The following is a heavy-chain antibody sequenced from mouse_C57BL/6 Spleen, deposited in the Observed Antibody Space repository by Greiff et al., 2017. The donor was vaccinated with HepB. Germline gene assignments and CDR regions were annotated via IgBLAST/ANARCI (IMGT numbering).Heavy chain of an antibody. V-gene: IGHV5-9*01. CDR2: ISGGGGNT. J-gene: IGHJ2*01. CDR3: ARHPNYYGFYFDY. CDR1: GFTFSSYT. Sequence: VESGGGLVKPGGSLKLSCAASGFTFSSYTMSWVRQTPEKRLEWVATISGGGGNTYYPDSVKGRFTISRDNAKNTLYLQMSSLRSEDTALYYCARHPNYYGFYFDYWGQGTTLTVSS. D-gene: IGHD1-1*01.